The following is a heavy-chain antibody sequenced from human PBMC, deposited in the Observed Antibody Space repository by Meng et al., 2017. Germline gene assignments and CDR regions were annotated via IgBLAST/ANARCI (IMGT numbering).Heavy chain of an antibody. CDR2: INPNSGGT. D-gene: IGHD3-10*01. CDR3: ARDMRAITMVRGVIFPPREFDI. J-gene: IGHJ3*02. Sequence: ASVKVSCKASGYTFTGYYMHWVRQAPGQGLEWMGRINPNSGGTNYAQKFQGRVTMTRDTSVSTAYMGLSRLRSEDTAVYYCARDMRAITMVRGVIFPPREFDIWGQGTMVTVSS. V-gene: IGHV1-2*06. CDR1: GYTFTGYY.